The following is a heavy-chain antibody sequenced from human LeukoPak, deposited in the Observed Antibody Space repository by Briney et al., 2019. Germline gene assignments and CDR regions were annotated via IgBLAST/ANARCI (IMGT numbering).Heavy chain of an antibody. CDR2: INHIGST. V-gene: IGHV4-34*01. CDR1: GGSFSGYY. CDR3: ASRAMIVAYDY. J-gene: IGHJ4*02. D-gene: IGHD3-22*01. Sequence: SETLSLTCAVYGGSFSGYYWSWIRQPPGKGLEWIGEINHIGSTNYNPSLKSRVTISLDTSKNQFPLKLSSVTAADTAVYYCASRAMIVAYDYWGQGTLVTVSS.